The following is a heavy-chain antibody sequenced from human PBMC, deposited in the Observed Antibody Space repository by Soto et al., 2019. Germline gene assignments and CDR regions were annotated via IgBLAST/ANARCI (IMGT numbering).Heavy chain of an antibody. Sequence: GASVKVSCKASGYTFTSYEITWVRQAPGQGLEWMGWISAYNGNTNYAQKLQGRVTMTTDTSTSTAYKELRSLRTDDTAVYYCARGGSGWYTDYWGQGTLVTVSS. J-gene: IGHJ4*02. CDR3: ARGGSGWYTDY. CDR1: GYTFTSYE. V-gene: IGHV1-18*01. CDR2: ISAYNGNT. D-gene: IGHD6-19*01.